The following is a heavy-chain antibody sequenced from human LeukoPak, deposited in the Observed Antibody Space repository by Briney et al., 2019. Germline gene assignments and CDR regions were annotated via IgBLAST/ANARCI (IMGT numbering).Heavy chain of an antibody. Sequence: GGSLRLSCAASGFTFSSYAMSWVRQAPGKGLVWVSRINSDGSSTSYADSVKGRFTISRDNAKNTLYLQMNSLRAEDTAVYYCARVTVGASRAFDIWGQGTMVTVSS. J-gene: IGHJ3*02. V-gene: IGHV3-74*01. CDR3: ARVTVGASRAFDI. CDR2: INSDGSST. D-gene: IGHD1-26*01. CDR1: GFTFSSYA.